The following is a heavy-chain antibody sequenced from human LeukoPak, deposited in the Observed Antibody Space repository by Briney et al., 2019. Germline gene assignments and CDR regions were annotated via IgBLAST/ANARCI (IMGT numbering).Heavy chain of an antibody. V-gene: IGHV3-20*04. CDR2: INWNGGST. D-gene: IGHD1-14*01. Sequence: GGSLRLSCAASGFTFDDYGMSWVRQAPGKGLEWVSGINWNGGSTGYADSVKGRFTISRDNAKNSLYLQMNSLRAEDTAIYYCAKAGIPFAFDYWGQGTLVTVSS. J-gene: IGHJ4*02. CDR3: AKAGIPFAFDY. CDR1: GFTFDDYG.